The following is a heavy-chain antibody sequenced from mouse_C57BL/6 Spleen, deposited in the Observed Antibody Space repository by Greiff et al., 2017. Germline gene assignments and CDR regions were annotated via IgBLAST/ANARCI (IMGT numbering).Heavy chain of an antibody. CDR3: TRCGYGAWFAY. CDR1: GYTFTDYE. J-gene: IGHJ3*01. D-gene: IGHD1-2*01. V-gene: IGHV1-15*01. Sequence: VQLVESGAELVRPGASVTLSCKASGYTFTDYEMHWVKQTPGHGLEWIGALDPETGGTAYNQKFKGKAILTADKSSSTAYMELRSLTSEDSAVYYCTRCGYGAWFAYWGQGTLVTVSA. CDR2: LDPETGGT.